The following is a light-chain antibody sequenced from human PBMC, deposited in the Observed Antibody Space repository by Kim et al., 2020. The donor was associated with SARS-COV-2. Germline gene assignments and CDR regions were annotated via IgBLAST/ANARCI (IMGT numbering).Light chain of an antibody. CDR3: QSYDSSLSGSV. CDR1: SSNIGAGYD. J-gene: IGLJ2*01. Sequence: QSVLTQPPSVSGAPGQRVTISCTGSSSNIGAGYDVHWYQQLPGTAPKLLIYGNSNRPSGVPDRFSGSKSGTSASLAITGLQAEDGAGYYCQSYDSSLSGSVFGGGTQLTVL. CDR2: GNS. V-gene: IGLV1-40*01.